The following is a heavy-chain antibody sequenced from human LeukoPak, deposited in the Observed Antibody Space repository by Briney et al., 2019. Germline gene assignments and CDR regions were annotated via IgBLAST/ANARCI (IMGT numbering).Heavy chain of an antibody. J-gene: IGHJ4*02. CDR3: ARLQTYSSGRPSSWYFDY. Sequence: SETLSLPYTVSGGSINTYYWSWIRQPPGKGLEWIGYVHYSGSTNYNPSLESRVTISVDTSNNQFSLRLSSVTAADTAVYYCARLQTYSSGRPSSWYFDYWGQGTLVTVSS. V-gene: IGHV4-59*12. CDR2: VHYSGST. CDR1: GGSINTYY. D-gene: IGHD6-19*01.